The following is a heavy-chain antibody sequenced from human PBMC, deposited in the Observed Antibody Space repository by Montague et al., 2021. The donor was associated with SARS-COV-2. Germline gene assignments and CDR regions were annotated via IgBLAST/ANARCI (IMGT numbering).Heavy chain of an antibody. J-gene: IGHJ4*02. CDR2: ISSSSSYI. CDR3: VRDSPYCGGDCAFDY. Sequence: SLRLSCAASGFTFSGYSMNWVRQAPGKGLEWVSSISSSSSYIYYADSVKGRFTISRDNAKNSLYLQMNSLRAEDTAVYYCVRDSPYCGGDCAFDYWGQGTLVTVSS. D-gene: IGHD2-21*01. V-gene: IGHV3-21*01. CDR1: GFTFSGYS.